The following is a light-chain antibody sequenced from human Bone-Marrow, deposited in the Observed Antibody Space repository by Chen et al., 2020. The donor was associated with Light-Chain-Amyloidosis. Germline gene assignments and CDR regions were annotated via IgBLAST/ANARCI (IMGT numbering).Light chain of an antibody. CDR3: AAWDDSLNGVV. J-gene: IGLJ2*01. Sequence: QSVLTQPPSASGTPGQRVTIYCSGSSSNIGSNSVHWYHQLPGTPPKLLIYTSNQRPAGVPDRFSGSKSGTSASLAISGLQSEDEADYYCAAWDDSLNGVVFGGGTKLTVL. V-gene: IGLV1-44*01. CDR2: TSN. CDR1: SSNIGSNS.